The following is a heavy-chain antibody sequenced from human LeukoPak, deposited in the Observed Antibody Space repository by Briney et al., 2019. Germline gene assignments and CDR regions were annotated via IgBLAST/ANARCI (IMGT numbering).Heavy chain of an antibody. V-gene: IGHV3-23*01. D-gene: IGHD2-15*01. CDR2: ISGSGGST. CDR3: AKALCGGSCYSFDY. Sequence: GGSLSLSCAPSGFTFSSYAMSWVRQAPGKGLEWVSAISGSGGSTYYADSVKGRFTISRDNSKNTLYLQMSSLRAEDTAVYYCAKALCGGSCYSFDYWGQGTLVTVSS. CDR1: GFTFSSYA. J-gene: IGHJ4*02.